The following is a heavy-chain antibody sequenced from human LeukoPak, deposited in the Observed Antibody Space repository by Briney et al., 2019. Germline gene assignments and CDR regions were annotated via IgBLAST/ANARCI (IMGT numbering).Heavy chain of an antibody. D-gene: IGHD3-22*01. CDR1: GFPFSTYS. CDR2: ISNSDDQV. J-gene: IGHJ4*02. V-gene: IGHV3-21*04. CDR3: ATRNYYDMRAYYYYYFDF. Sequence: GGSLRLSCAASGFPFSTYSMNWVRQAPGKGLEWVASISNSDDQVQYTDSVRGRFTISRDNAKNSVYLEMNSLRAEDTAVYYCATRNYYDMRAYYYYYFDFWGQGTLVSVSS.